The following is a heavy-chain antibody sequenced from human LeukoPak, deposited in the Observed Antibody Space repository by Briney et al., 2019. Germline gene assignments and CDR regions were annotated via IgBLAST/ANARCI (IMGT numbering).Heavy chain of an antibody. CDR3: AKDAPAQVAYYYYGMDV. D-gene: IGHD2-2*01. V-gene: IGHV3-23*01. J-gene: IGHJ6*02. CDR2: ISGSGGST. Sequence: GGSLRLTCAASGFTFSSYAMSWVRQAPGKGLGWVSAISGSGGSTYYADSVKGRFTISRDNSKNTLYLQMNSLRAEDTAVYYCAKDAPAQVAYYYYGMDVWGQGTTVTVSS. CDR1: GFTFSSYA.